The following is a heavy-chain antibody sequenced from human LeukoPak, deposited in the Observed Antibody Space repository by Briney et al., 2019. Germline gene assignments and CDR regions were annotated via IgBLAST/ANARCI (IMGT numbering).Heavy chain of an antibody. Sequence: ASVKVSCKASGYTFTAYYMHWVRQAPGQGLEWMGWINPNTGDTNSAERFQGRVTMTRDSSISTAYLELSRLTSDDTAVYYCARDMWQQFDWFDPWGQGTLVTVSS. CDR2: INPNTGDT. CDR3: ARDMWQQFDWFDP. CDR1: GYTFTAYY. V-gene: IGHV1-2*02. D-gene: IGHD6-13*01. J-gene: IGHJ5*02.